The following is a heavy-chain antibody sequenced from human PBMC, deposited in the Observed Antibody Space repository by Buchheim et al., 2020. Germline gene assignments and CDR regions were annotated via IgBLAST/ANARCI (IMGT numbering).Heavy chain of an antibody. V-gene: IGHV3-21*01. CDR3: ARDTRNSYGPTYYYYYGMDV. CDR2: ISSSSSYI. D-gene: IGHD5-18*01. Sequence: EVQLVESGGGLVKPGGSLRLSCAASGFTFSSYSMNWVRQAPGKGLEWVSSISSSSSYIYYADSVKGRFTISRDNAKNSLYPQMNSLRAEDTAVYYCARDTRNSYGPTYYYYYGMDVWGQGTT. CDR1: GFTFSSYS. J-gene: IGHJ6*02.